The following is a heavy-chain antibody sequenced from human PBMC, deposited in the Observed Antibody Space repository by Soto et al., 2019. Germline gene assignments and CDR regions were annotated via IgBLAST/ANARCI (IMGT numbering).Heavy chain of an antibody. CDR2: ISGSGGSI. V-gene: IGHV3-23*01. Sequence: EVQLLDSGGGLVQPGGALRLSCSASGFIFSSSAMNWVRQAPGKGLEWVSAISGSGGSIYYADSVKGRFTISRDNSKTPLYLPMDRLRAEDTAVYYWGKGGGDSLRYGMDVWGQGTTVTVSS. J-gene: IGHJ6*02. CDR1: GFIFSSSA. D-gene: IGHD2-21*01. CDR3: GKGGGDSLRYGMDV.